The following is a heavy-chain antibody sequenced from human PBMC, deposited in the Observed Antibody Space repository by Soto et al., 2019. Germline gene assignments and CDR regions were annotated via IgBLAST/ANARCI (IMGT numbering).Heavy chain of an antibody. J-gene: IGHJ4*02. V-gene: IGHV3-15*07. CDR1: GFTFSNAW. CDR3: TTKVYYDSSGYYRGNDY. D-gene: IGHD3-22*01. CDR2: IKSKTDGGTT. Sequence: GGSLRLSCAASGFTFSNAWMNWVRQAPGKGLEWVGRIKSKTDGGTTDYAAPVKGRFTIPRDDSKNTLYLQMNSLKTEDTAVYYCTTKVYYDSSGYYRGNDYWGQGTLVTVSS.